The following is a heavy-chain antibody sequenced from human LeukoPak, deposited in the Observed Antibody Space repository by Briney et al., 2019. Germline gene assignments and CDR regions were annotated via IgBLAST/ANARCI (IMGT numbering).Heavy chain of an antibody. Sequence: SGTLSLTCTVSGGSISSYYWSWIRQPPRKGLEWIGYIYYSGSTNYNPSLKSRVTISVDTSKNQFSLKLSSVTAADTAVYYCARVLYYYYGMDVWGQGTTVTVSS. CDR1: GGSISSYY. V-gene: IGHV4-59*01. J-gene: IGHJ6*02. CDR3: ARVLYYYYGMDV. D-gene: IGHD3-3*01. CDR2: IYYSGST.